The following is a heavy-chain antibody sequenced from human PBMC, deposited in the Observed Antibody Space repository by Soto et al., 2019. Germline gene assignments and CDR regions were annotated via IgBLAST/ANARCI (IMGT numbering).Heavy chain of an antibody. D-gene: IGHD2-15*01. CDR2: ISSTSTYT. CDR1: GFTFSTST. Sequence: EVHLVESGGGLVKPGGSLRLSCAASGFTFSTSTMNWVRQAPGQGLEWLSSISSTSTYTYYAASVRGRFTISRDNAKNSLYRQMNSLTAEDTAGYSCARVGSPGYCSGGFCPPPDYWGQGTLVTVSS. J-gene: IGHJ4*02. V-gene: IGHV3-21*01. CDR3: ARVGSPGYCSGGFCPPPDY.